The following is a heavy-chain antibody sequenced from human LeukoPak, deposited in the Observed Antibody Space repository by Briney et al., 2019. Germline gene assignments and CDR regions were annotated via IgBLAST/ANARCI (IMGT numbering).Heavy chain of an antibody. CDR1: GFTFSSYA. J-gene: IGHJ3*02. Sequence: PGGSLRLSCAASGFTFSSYAMSWVRQAPGKGLEWVSAISGSGGSTYYADSVKGRFTISRDNSKNTLYLQMNSLRAEDTAVYYCAKPPGDSSGYYDAFDIWGQGTMVTVSS. V-gene: IGHV3-23*01. CDR2: ISGSGGST. CDR3: AKPPGDSSGYYDAFDI. D-gene: IGHD3-22*01.